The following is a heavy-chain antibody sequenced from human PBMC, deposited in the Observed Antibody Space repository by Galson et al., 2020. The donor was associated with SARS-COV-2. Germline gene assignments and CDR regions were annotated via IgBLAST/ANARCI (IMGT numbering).Heavy chain of an antibody. CDR2: IYYSGST. Sequence: SETLSLTCTVSGVSISSYYWSWIRQPPGKGLEWIGYIYYSGSTNYNPSLKSRVTISVDTSKNQFSLNLSSVTAADTAVYYCARESYDSSGYYLAYFDYWGQGTLVTVSS. J-gene: IGHJ4*02. CDR3: ARESYDSSGYYLAYFDY. D-gene: IGHD3-22*01. V-gene: IGHV4-59*01. CDR1: GVSISSYY.